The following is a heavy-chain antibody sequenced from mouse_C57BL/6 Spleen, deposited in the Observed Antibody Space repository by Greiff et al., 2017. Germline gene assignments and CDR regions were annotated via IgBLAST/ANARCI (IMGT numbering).Heavy chain of an antibody. J-gene: IGHJ4*01. D-gene: IGHD2-1*01. CDR2: INPNNGGT. V-gene: IGHV1-26*01. CDR3: ARSSALYGKGHYAKDY. Sequence: VQLQQSGPELVKPGASVKISCKASGYTFTDYYMNWVKQSHGKSLEWIGDINPNNGGTSYNQKFKGKATLTVDKSSSTAYMELRSLTSEDSAVYYCARSSALYGKGHYAKDYWGQGTSVTVSS. CDR1: GYTFTDYY.